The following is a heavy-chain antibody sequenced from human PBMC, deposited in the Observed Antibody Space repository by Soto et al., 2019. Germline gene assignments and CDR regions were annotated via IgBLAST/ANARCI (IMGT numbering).Heavy chain of an antibody. J-gene: IGHJ6*02. V-gene: IGHV4-39*01. CDR3: ARRPSTVTSLNNYYYYGMDV. CDR1: GGSISSSSYY. Sequence: LSLTCTVSGGSISSSSYYWGWIRQPPGKGLEWIGSIYYSGSTYYNPSLKSRVTISVDTSKNQFSLKLSSVTAADTAVYYCARRPSTVTSLNNYYYYGMDVWGQGTTVPVSS. D-gene: IGHD4-4*01. CDR2: IYYSGST.